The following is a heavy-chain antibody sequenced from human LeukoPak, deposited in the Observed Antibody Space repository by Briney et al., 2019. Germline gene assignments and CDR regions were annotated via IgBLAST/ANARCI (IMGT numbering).Heavy chain of an antibody. V-gene: IGHV3-53*01. CDR3: ARDRYYYCGMDV. J-gene: IGHJ6*02. CDR2: IYSGGST. CDR1: GFTVSSNY. Sequence: GGSLRLSCAASGFTVSSNYMSWVRQAPGKGLEWVSVIYSGGSTYYADSVKGRFTISRDNSKNTLYLQMNSLRAEDTAVYYCARDRYYYCGMDVWGQGTTVTVSS.